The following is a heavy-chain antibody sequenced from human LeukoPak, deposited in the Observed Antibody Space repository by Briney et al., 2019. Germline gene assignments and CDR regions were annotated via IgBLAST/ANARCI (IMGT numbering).Heavy chain of an antibody. V-gene: IGHV1-2*02. D-gene: IGHD6-13*01. CDR3: ARDKKSSSWPPFDY. J-gene: IGHJ4*02. CDR2: INPNTGGT. CDR1: GYTFSDYY. Sequence: ASMKVSCKASGYTFSDYYMHWVRQAPGQGLEWMGWINPNTGGTNYARKFQGRVTMTRDTSISTAYMELSRLRSDDTAVYYCARDKKSSSWPPFDYWGQGTLVTVSS.